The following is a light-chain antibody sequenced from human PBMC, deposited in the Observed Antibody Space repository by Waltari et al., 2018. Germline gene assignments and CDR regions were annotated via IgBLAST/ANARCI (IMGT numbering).Light chain of an antibody. Sequence: SYDLIQSPSVSVSPGQTATITCSGDELEKKYVCWYQQKPGQSPVLVIYEDVRRPSATPQRFSGSNSGNTATLTISGTQPMDEADYYCQAWDSGVAGVFGTGTKVTVL. V-gene: IGLV3-1*01. CDR3: QAWDSGVAGV. J-gene: IGLJ1*01. CDR2: EDV. CDR1: ELEKKY.